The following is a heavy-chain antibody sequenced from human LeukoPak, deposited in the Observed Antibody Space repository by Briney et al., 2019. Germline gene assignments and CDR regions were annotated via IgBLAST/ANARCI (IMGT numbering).Heavy chain of an antibody. V-gene: IGHV3-53*01. J-gene: IGHJ4*02. D-gene: IGHD7-27*01. Sequence: GGSLRLSCAASGFNFNGYWMSWVRQAPGKGLQWVSVIFSDGTTYYTDSVKGRFTISRDNSKNTLYLQLNSLRAEDTAVYYCAKTGGPWDWGQGTLVTVSS. CDR1: GFNFNGYW. CDR3: AKTGGPWD. CDR2: IFSDGTT.